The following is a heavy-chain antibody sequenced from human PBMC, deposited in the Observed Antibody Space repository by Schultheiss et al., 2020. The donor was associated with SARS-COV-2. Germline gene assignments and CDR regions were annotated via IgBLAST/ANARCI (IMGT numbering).Heavy chain of an antibody. CDR2: IYTSGTT. V-gene: IGHV4-4*07. D-gene: IGHD6-19*01. CDR3: ARGRQWLATLDY. CDR1: GGSISSYY. J-gene: IGHJ4*02. Sequence: SETLSLTCTVSGGSISSYYWSWIRQPAGKGLEWIGRIYTSGTTHYNPSLKSRVTMSVDTSKNQFSLKLSSVTAADTAVYYCARGRQWLATLDYWGQGTLVTVSS.